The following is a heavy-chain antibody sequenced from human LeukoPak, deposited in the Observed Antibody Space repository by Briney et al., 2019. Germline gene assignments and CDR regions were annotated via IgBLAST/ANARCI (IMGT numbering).Heavy chain of an antibody. D-gene: IGHD3-10*01. Sequence: GGSLRLSCAASGFTFSSYEMNWVRQAPGKGLGWVSYISSSGSTIYYADSVKGRFTISRDNAKNSLYLQMNSLRAEDTAVYYCARLGGMVPLDYWGQGTLVTVSS. CDR1: GFTFSSYE. J-gene: IGHJ4*02. CDR3: ARLGGMVPLDY. V-gene: IGHV3-48*03. CDR2: ISSSGSTI.